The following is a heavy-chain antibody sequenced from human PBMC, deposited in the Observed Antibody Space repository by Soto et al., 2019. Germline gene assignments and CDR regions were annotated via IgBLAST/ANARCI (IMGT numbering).Heavy chain of an antibody. Sequence: QVQLVQSGAEVKKPGASVKVSCKASGYTFTSYGISWVRQAPGQGLEWMGWISAYNGNTNYAQKLQGRVTMPTDTSTSTAYMELRSLRSDDTAVYYCASLGYYYDSSGYYEGSWFDPWGQGTLVTVSS. CDR2: ISAYNGNT. CDR1: GYTFTSYG. CDR3: ASLGYYYDSSGYYEGSWFDP. D-gene: IGHD3-22*01. V-gene: IGHV1-18*01. J-gene: IGHJ5*02.